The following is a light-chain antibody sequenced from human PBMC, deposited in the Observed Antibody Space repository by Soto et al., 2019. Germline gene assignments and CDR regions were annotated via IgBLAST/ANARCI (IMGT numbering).Light chain of an antibody. CDR2: GAS. Sequence: EIVLTQSPGILSLSPGERATLSCRASQNLSNYYFAWYQQKPGQAPRLLIYGASTRATGIPDRFSGSGSGTDFTLSISRLEPEDFAVYYCQHFANSITFGQGTRLEIK. V-gene: IGKV3-20*01. J-gene: IGKJ5*01. CDR3: QHFANSIT. CDR1: QNLSNYY.